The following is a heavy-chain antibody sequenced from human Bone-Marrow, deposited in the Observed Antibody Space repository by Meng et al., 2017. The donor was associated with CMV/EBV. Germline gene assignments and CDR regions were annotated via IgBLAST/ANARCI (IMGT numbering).Heavy chain of an antibody. CDR3: VRDLKGTSVTTRGLYGMDV. CDR1: GYTFTSYG. D-gene: IGHD4-11*01. CDR2: INPNSAYT. V-gene: IGHV1-2*02. Sequence: ASVKVSCKASGYTFTSYGITWVRQAPGQGLEYMGWINPNSAYTISAQKFQGRVTMTRDTSISTAYMKLSWLTSDDTAVYYCVRDLKGTSVTTRGLYGMDVWGQGTTVTVSS. J-gene: IGHJ6*02.